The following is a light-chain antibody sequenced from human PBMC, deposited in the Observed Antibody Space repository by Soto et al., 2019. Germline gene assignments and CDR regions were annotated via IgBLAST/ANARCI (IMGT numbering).Light chain of an antibody. V-gene: IGKV3-20*01. J-gene: IGKJ5*01. CDR3: QHYGRSPIT. CDR2: GAS. Sequence: EIVLTQSPVTLSLSPGERATLSCMASQSVNSRLAWYQHKPGQAPRLLISGASSRATDIPDRFSCSGSATDFTLTISRLEPEDFALYYCQHYGRSPITFGQGTRLEIK. CDR1: QSVNSR.